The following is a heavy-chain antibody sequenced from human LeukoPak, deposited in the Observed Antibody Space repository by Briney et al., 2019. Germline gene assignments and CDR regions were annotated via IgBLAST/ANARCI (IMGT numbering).Heavy chain of an antibody. CDR3: AKDRQWLGRYFDY. V-gene: IGHV3-7*03. CDR1: GFTFSSYW. J-gene: IGHJ4*02. Sequence: PGGSLRLSCAASGFTFSSYWMSWVRQAPGKGLEGVDNIRQDGGEIYYLDSVKGRFTISRDNPKNSLYLQMKRLMAEDTAVYYCAKDRQWLGRYFDYWGQGTLVTVSS. D-gene: IGHD6-19*01. CDR2: IRQDGGEI.